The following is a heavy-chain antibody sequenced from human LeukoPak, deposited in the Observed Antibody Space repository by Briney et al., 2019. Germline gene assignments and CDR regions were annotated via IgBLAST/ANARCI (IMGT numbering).Heavy chain of an antibody. CDR3: ARGPRQWLDYYYYYGMDV. Sequence: GGSLRLSCAASGFTFSSYGMHWVRQAPGKGLEWVAVIRYDGSNKYYADSVKGRFTISRDNSKNTLYLQMNSLRAEDTAVYHCARGPRQWLDYYYYYGMDVWGQGTTVTVSS. D-gene: IGHD6-19*01. V-gene: IGHV3-33*01. J-gene: IGHJ6*02. CDR1: GFTFSSYG. CDR2: IRYDGSNK.